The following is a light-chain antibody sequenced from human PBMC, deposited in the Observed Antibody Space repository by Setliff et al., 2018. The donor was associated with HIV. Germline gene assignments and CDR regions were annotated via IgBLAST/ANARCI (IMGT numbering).Light chain of an antibody. Sequence: QSVLTQPASVSGSPGQSITISCTGTSSDVGGYEFVSWYQLHPGKAPKLMIYDINKRSSGVSNRFSGSKSGDTASLTISGLQAEDEADYFCSSYTSSSTFRVFGGGTKVTVL. V-gene: IGLV2-14*03. CDR2: DIN. J-gene: IGLJ3*02. CDR3: SSYTSSSTFRV. CDR1: SSDVGGYEF.